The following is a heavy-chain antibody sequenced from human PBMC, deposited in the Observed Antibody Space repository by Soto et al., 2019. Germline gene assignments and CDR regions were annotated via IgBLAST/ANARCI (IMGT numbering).Heavy chain of an antibody. CDR2: ISGSSGYT. CDR1: GFTFSDYY. D-gene: IGHD4-17*01. J-gene: IGHJ5*02. V-gene: IGHV3-11*06. CDR3: ARRGVTTVTTRIYYWFDP. Sequence: QVQLVESGGGLVKPGGSLRLSCAASGFTFSDYYMSWIRQAPGKGLEWVSYISGSSGYTKYADSVKGRFTISRDNANNSLYLQMNSLRAEDTAVYYCARRGVTTVTTRIYYWFDPWGQGTLVTVSS.